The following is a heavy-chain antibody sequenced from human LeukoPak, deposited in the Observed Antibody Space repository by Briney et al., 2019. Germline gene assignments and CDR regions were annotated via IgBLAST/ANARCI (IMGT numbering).Heavy chain of an antibody. CDR3: APSSSSFRAFDI. J-gene: IGHJ3*02. CDR2: ISGSGGST. V-gene: IGHV3-23*01. D-gene: IGHD6-6*01. Sequence: GGSLRLSCAASGFTFSSYAMSWVRQAPGKGLEWVSAISGSGGSTYYADSVKGRFTISRDNSKNTLYLQMNSLRAEDTAVYYCAPSSSSFRAFDIWGQGTMVTVSS. CDR1: GFTFSSYA.